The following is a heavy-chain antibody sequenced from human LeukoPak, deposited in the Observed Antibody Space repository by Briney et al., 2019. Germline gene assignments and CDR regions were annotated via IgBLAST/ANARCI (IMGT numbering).Heavy chain of an antibody. CDR3: ARTHHRTYCGGDCYKYNWFDP. D-gene: IGHD2-21*02. CDR1: GDTFSSYA. V-gene: IGHV1-69*05. J-gene: IGHJ5*02. CDR2: IIPIFGTA. Sequence: ASVKVSCKASGDTFSSYAISWVRQAPGQGLEWMGGIIPIFGTANYAQKFQGGVTITTDESTNTAYMELSSLRSEDTAVYYCARTHHRTYCGGDCYKYNWFDPWGQGTLVTVSS.